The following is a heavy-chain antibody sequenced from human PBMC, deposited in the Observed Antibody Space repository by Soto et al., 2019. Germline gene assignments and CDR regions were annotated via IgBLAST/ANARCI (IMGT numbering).Heavy chain of an antibody. D-gene: IGHD2-15*01. CDR2: INAGNGNT. V-gene: IGHV1-3*01. CDR1: GYTFTCYA. J-gene: IGHJ4*02. Sequence: ASVKVSCKAPGYTFTCYAMHWVCQAPGQRLEWMGWINAGNGNTKCSQKFQDRVTITRDTSASTAYMDLSSLRSEDTAVYYCARGESVVGDYWGQGTLVTV. CDR3: ARGESVVGDY.